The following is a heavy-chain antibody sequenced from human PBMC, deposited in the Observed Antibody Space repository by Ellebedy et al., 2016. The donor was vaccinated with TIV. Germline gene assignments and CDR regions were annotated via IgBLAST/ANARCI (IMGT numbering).Heavy chain of an antibody. V-gene: IGHV3-48*04. D-gene: IGHD1-26*01. J-gene: IGHJ4*02. Sequence: GESLKTSCAASGFTFFSYAMNWVRQAPGKGLEWVSSLRNSGGSTHYADFVKGRFTISRDNAKNSLYLQMNSLRAEDTAVYYCAREVGGSGLFDYWGQGTLVTVSS. CDR3: AREVGGSGLFDY. CDR1: GFTFFSYA. CDR2: LRNSGGST.